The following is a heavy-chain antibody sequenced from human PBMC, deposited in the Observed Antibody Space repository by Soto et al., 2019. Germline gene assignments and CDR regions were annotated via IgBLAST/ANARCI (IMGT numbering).Heavy chain of an antibody. CDR2: IYYSGET. V-gene: IGHV4-59*01. J-gene: IGHJ6*02. Sequence: QVQLQESGPGLVKPSETLSLTCTVSGDSISRYYWSWIRLSPGKGLEWIGYIYYSGETNYNPSGKSRVTISVDRTKNQCSLKLSSVTAADTAVYYCARDQGGEFLKGSGMDGWGQGTTVTVSS. CDR3: ARDQGGEFLKGSGMDG. CDR1: GDSISRYY. D-gene: IGHD3-10*01.